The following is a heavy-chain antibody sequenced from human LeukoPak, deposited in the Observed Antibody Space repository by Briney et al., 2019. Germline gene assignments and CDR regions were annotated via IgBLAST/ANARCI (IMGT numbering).Heavy chain of an antibody. V-gene: IGHV3-30*03. D-gene: IGHD5-18*01. Sequence: GGSLRLSCAAAGFTFSTSWMTWVRQAPGKGLEWVAVISYDGSNKYYADSVKGRFTISRDNSKNTLYLQMNSLRAEDTAVYYCARDGYSYGTDYYYYYYMDVWGKGTTVTVSS. CDR3: ARDGYSYGTDYYYYYYMDV. CDR1: GFTFSTSW. J-gene: IGHJ6*03. CDR2: ISYDGSNK.